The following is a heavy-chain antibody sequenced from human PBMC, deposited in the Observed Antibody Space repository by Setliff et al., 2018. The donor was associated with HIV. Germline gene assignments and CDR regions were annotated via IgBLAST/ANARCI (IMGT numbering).Heavy chain of an antibody. D-gene: IGHD3-3*01. V-gene: IGHV3-11*04. J-gene: IGHJ4*02. CDR1: GFTFSDYY. CDR3: ARDPLYNFWSGYVDY. Sequence: PGGSLRLSCAASGFTFSDYYMSWIRQAPGKGLEWVSYISSSGSTIYYADSVKGRFTISRDNEKNSLYLQMNSLRAEDTAVYFCARDPLYNFWSGYVDYWGQGTLVTVSS. CDR2: ISSSGSTI.